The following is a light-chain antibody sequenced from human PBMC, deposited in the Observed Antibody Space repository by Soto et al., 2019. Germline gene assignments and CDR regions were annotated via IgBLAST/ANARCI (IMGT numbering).Light chain of an antibody. CDR2: TNN. V-gene: IGLV1-44*01. J-gene: IGLJ1*01. Sequence: QSVLTQPPSASGTPGQRVTISCSGSSSNIGSSNVNWYQQLPGTAPKLLIYTNNQRPSGVPDRFSGSKSGTSASLAISGLQSEDEADYYCSSYSSTTTREVFGTGTKVTVL. CDR3: SSYSSTTTREV. CDR1: SSNIGSSN.